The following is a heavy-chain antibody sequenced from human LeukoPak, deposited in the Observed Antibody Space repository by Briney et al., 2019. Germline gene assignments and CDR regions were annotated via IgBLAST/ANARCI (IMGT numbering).Heavy chain of an antibody. CDR3: ARDRNYDFWSGYYTGIYYYYGMDV. CDR2: ISGSGGST. D-gene: IGHD3-3*01. V-gene: IGHV3-23*01. CDR1: GFTFSSYA. J-gene: IGHJ6*02. Sequence: GGSLRLSCAASGFTFSSYAMSWVRQAPGKGLEWVSAISGSGGSTYYADSVKGRFTISRDNSKNTLYLQMNSLRAEDTAVYYCARDRNYDFWSGYYTGIYYYYGMDVWGQGTTVTVSS.